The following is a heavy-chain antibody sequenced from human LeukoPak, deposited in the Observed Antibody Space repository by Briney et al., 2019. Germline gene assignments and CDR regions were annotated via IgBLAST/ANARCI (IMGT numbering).Heavy chain of an antibody. V-gene: IGHV4-30-4*01. CDR3: ARPYYYDSRMDP. D-gene: IGHD3-22*01. J-gene: IGHJ5*02. Sequence: SETLSLTCTVSGGSISSGDYYWSWIRQPPGKGLEWIAYMYYSGSTYYNPSLKSRVTMSADTSKNQLSLKLSSVTAADTAVYYCARPYYYDSRMDPWGQGILVTVSS. CDR2: MYYSGST. CDR1: GGSISSGDYY.